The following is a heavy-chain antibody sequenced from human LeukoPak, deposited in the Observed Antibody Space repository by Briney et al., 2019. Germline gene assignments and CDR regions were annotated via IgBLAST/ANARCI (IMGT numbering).Heavy chain of an antibody. CDR2: MKPYSGNT. CDR3: ASPQENPDAFDI. V-gene: IGHV1-8*01. CDR1: VYTFTSYD. J-gene: IGHJ3*02. Sequence: APLKVSCKASVYTFTSYDINRVRQAPRQKLERMGWMKPYSGNTGYAQKFQGRVTMTRNTSISTAYMELSSLRSEDTAVYYCASPQENPDAFDIWGQGTMVTVSS.